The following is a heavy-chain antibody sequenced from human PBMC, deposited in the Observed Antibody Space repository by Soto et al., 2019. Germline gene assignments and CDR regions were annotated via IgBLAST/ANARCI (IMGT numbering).Heavy chain of an antibody. D-gene: IGHD3-9*01. J-gene: IGHJ5*02. V-gene: IGHV1-2*02. CDR3: TTLRLDP. CDR1: GYTFTALY. CDR2: VNPNTGLT. Sequence: GASVKVSCKASGYTFTALYMNWVRQAPGQGLEWMGWVNPNTGLTKYAQKFQGRVSMTRDTSINTAYMELSGLTSDDTAVYYCTTLRLDPWGQGTLVTVPS.